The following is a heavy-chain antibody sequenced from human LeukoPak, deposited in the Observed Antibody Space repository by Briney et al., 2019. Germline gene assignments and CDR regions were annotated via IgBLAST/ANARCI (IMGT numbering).Heavy chain of an antibody. D-gene: IGHD6-13*01. Sequence: PSGTLSLTCTVSGGSISSYYWSWIRQPPGKGLEWIGYIYYSGSTNYNPSLKSRVTISVDTSKNQFSLKLSSVTAADTAVYYCARDRVVAAAATYYYYGMDVWGQGTTVTVSS. V-gene: IGHV4-59*01. CDR1: GGSISSYY. CDR3: ARDRVVAAAATYYYYGMDV. CDR2: IYYSGST. J-gene: IGHJ6*02.